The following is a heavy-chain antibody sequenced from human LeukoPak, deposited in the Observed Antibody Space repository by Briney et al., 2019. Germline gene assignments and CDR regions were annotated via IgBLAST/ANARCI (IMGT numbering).Heavy chain of an antibody. CDR2: ISGSGGST. J-gene: IGHJ4*02. V-gene: IGHV3-23*01. D-gene: IGHD6-13*01. CDR1: GFTFSSHA. Sequence: GGSLRLSCAASGFTFSSHAMRWVRQAPGTGLEWVSAISGSGGSTYYADSVKGWFTISRDKSKNTLYLQMNSLRVEDTAVYYCAKVDSSSWIYYFDYWGQGTLVTVSS. CDR3: AKVDSSSWIYYFDY.